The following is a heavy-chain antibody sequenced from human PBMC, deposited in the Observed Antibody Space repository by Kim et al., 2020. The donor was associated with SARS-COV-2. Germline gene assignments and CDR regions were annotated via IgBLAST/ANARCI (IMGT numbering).Heavy chain of an antibody. Sequence: SETLSLTCTVSGGSISSYYWSWIRQPPGKGLEWIGYIYYSGSTNYNPSLKSRVTISVDTSKNQFSLKRSSVTAADTAVYYCARHLPHLWKHNSWFDPWGQGTLVTVSS. CDR2: IYYSGST. D-gene: IGHD3-10*01. V-gene: IGHV4-59*08. J-gene: IGHJ5*02. CDR1: GGSISSYY. CDR3: ARHLPHLWKHNSWFDP.